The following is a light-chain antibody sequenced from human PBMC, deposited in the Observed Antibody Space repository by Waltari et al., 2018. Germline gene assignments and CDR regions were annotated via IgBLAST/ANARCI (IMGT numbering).Light chain of an antibody. CDR1: SSDVGGYNY. CDR3: CSYAGSSYV. J-gene: IGLJ1*01. Sequence: QSALTQPRSVSGSPGQSVTISCTGTSSDVGGYNYVSWYQQHPGKAPKLMIYDVSKRPSGVPDRFSGSKSGNTASLTISALQAEDEADYYCCSYAGSSYVFGTGTKVTVL. V-gene: IGLV2-11*01. CDR2: DVS.